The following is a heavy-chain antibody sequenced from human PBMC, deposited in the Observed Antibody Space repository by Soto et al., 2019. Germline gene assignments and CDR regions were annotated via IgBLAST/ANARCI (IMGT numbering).Heavy chain of an antibody. V-gene: IGHV1-8*01. D-gene: IGHD4-17*01. J-gene: IGHJ6*02. CDR3: ARGPSDYGDYDYYFNGMDV. Sequence: ASVKVSCKASGYTFTNYDINGVRQSPGEGLEWMGWMNPDSGNTGYAQKFRGRVTMTRDTPMSTAYMDLSGLRSEDTAVYYCARGPSDYGDYDYYFNGMDVWGQGTTVTVSS. CDR1: GYTFTNYD. CDR2: MNPDSGNT.